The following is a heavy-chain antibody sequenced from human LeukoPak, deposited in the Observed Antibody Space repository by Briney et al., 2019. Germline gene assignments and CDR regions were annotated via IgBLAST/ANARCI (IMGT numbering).Heavy chain of an antibody. D-gene: IGHD3-10*01. CDR2: ISGSGSST. CDR3: AKVFHYGSGSYGSFEN. J-gene: IGHJ4*02. V-gene: IGHV3-23*01. Sequence: GGSPRLSCAASGFTLSSDAMSWVRQAPRKELEWGSGISGSGSSTYYADSVKGRFTISRDNSKNTLYLQMNGLRADDTALYYCAKVFHYGSGSYGSFENWGQGTLVTVSS. CDR1: GFTLSSDA.